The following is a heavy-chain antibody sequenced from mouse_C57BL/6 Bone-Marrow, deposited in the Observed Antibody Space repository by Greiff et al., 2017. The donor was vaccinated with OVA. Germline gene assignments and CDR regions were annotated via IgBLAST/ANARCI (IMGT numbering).Heavy chain of an antibody. CDR2: IYPGDGDT. CDR3: ARIPGFYAMDY. CDR1: GYAFSSSW. D-gene: IGHD3-1*01. J-gene: IGHJ4*01. V-gene: IGHV1-82*01. Sequence: QVQLQQSGPELVKPGASVKISCKASGYAFSSSWMNWVKQRPGKGLEWIGRIYPGDGDTNYTGMFKGKAILTADKYSSTAYMQRSRRTSEDSAVYFCARIPGFYAMDYWGQGTSVTVSS.